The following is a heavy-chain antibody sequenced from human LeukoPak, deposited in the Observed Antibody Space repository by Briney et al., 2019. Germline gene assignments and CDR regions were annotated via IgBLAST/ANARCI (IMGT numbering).Heavy chain of an antibody. J-gene: IGHJ4*02. V-gene: IGHV1-2*02. CDR2: INPKSYAT. Sequence: ASVKVSCKASEYTFSGYYIHWVRQAPGQGLEWIGWINPKSYATNYAQKFQGRVTMTRDTSISTAYMELTRLRSDDTAMYYCARGEDIVLLMYGPFDSWGQGTLVTVSS. D-gene: IGHD2-8*01. CDR1: EYTFSGYY. CDR3: ARGEDIVLLMYGPFDS.